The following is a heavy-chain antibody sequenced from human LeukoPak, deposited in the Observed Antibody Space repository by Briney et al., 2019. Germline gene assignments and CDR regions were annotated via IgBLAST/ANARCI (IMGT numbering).Heavy chain of an antibody. J-gene: IGHJ3*02. V-gene: IGHV3-11*04. CDR3: ARDRAYYESSGYYYAFHI. Sequence: GGSLRLSCAASGFTFSDYYMSWIRQAPGKGLEWVSYISSSGSTIYYADSVKGRFTISRDNSKNTLYLQMNSLRAEDTAVYYCARDRAYYESSGYYYAFHIWGQGTMVTVSS. CDR1: GFTFSDYY. D-gene: IGHD3-22*01. CDR2: ISSSGSTI.